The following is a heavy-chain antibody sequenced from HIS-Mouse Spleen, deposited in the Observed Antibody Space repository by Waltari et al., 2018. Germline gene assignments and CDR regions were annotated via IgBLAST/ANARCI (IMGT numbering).Heavy chain of an antibody. CDR2: MNPNSGNT. J-gene: IGHJ4*02. V-gene: IGHV1-8*01. D-gene: IGHD4-4*01. CDR3: ARGHDYSNYFDY. CDR1: GYTFTSYD. Sequence: QVQLVQSGAEVKKPGASVKVSCKASGYTFTSYDINWVRQATGQGLELKGWMNPNSGNTGYAQKFQGRVTMTRNTSISTAYMELSSLRSEDTAVYYCARGHDYSNYFDYWGQGTLVTVSS.